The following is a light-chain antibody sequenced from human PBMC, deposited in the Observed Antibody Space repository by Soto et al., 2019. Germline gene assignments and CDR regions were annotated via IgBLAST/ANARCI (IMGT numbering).Light chain of an antibody. CDR1: QSITIY. J-gene: IGKJ1*01. V-gene: IGKV1-39*01. CDR3: QQSYSTPRT. CDR2: AAS. Sequence: IQIAHSPSSLWASVSYRVSSTCWASQSITIYLNWYQQKPGKAPNLLIYAASSLQSGVPSRFSGSGSGTDFTLTISSLQPEDFATYYCQQSYSTPRTFGQGTKVDTK.